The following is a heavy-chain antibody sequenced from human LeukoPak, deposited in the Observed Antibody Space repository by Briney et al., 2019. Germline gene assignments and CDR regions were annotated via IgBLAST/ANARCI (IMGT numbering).Heavy chain of an antibody. J-gene: IGHJ5*02. Sequence: PSETLSLTCTVSGGSISSSSYYWGWIRQPPGKGLEWIGSIYYSGSTYYNPSLKSRVTISVDTSKNQFSLKLSSVTAADTAVYYCAMIEELEIGEPGINWFDPWGQGTLVTVSS. D-gene: IGHD3-10*01. CDR2: IYYSGST. V-gene: IGHV4-39*07. CDR1: GGSISSSSYY. CDR3: AMIEELEIGEPGINWFDP.